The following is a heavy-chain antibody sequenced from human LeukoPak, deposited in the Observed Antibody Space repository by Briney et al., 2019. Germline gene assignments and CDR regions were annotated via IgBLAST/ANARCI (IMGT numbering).Heavy chain of an antibody. D-gene: IGHD3-10*01. Sequence: GGSLRLSCAASGFTFSSYAMSWVRQAPGKGLEWVSAISGSGGSTYYADSVKGRFTISRDNSKNTLYLQMNSLRAEDTAVYCCAIFGPIVRGVIRAFDIWGQGTMVTVSS. V-gene: IGHV3-23*01. CDR3: AIFGPIVRGVIRAFDI. CDR1: GFTFSSYA. CDR2: ISGSGGST. J-gene: IGHJ3*02.